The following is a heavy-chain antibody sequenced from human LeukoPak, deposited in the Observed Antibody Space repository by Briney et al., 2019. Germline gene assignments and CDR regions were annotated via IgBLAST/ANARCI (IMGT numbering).Heavy chain of an antibody. CDR2: ISYDGSNK. D-gene: IGHD4-17*01. Sequence: GGSLRLSCAASGFTFSSYGMHWVRQAPGKGLEWVAVISYDGSNKYYADSVKGRFTISRDNSKNTLYLQMNSLRAEDTAVYYCAKVPLTTGTDYWGQGTLVTVSS. V-gene: IGHV3-30*18. CDR1: GFTFSSYG. J-gene: IGHJ4*02. CDR3: AKVPLTTGTDY.